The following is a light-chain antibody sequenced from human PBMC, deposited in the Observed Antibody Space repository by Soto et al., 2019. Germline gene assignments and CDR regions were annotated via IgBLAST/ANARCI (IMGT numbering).Light chain of an antibody. CDR3: QQYNSYPYT. CDR2: KAS. J-gene: IGKJ2*01. CDR1: QSISSW. V-gene: IGKV1-5*03. Sequence: DIQMTQSPSTLSASVGDRVAITCRASQSISSWLAWYQQKPGKAPKLLIYKASSLESGVPSRFSGSGSGTEFTLTISSLQPDDFATYYCQQYNSYPYTFGQGTKLEIK.